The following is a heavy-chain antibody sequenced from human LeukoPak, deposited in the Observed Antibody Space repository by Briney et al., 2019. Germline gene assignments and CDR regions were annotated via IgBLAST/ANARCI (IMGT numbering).Heavy chain of an antibody. J-gene: IGHJ5*02. CDR1: GGSINSYY. V-gene: IGHV4-4*07. D-gene: IGHD3-3*01. CDR2: IHSGGST. CDR3: AREFGGVNRFDP. Sequence: KPSETLSLTCAVSGGSINSYYWTWIRQAAGKEPEWIARIHSGGSTNYNPSLKSRVTMSVDTSENHFSLKLTSVTAADTAIYYCAREFGGVNRFDPWGQGILVTVSS.